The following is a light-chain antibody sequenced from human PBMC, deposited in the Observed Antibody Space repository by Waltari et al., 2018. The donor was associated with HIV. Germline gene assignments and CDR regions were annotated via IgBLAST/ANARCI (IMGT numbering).Light chain of an antibody. J-gene: IGLJ3*02. Sequence: QSVLTQPPSVSGAPGQRVTISCTGSSSNIGAGYDIHWYQQLPGTAPKLLIYGNYNRPSGVPDRFSGSKSGTSASLAITGLQAEDEADYYCQSYDSSMSGWVFGGGTKLTVL. CDR1: SSNIGAGYD. CDR3: QSYDSSMSGWV. V-gene: IGLV1-40*01. CDR2: GNY.